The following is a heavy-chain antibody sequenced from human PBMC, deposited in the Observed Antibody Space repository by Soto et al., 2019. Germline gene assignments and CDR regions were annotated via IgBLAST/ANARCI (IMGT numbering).Heavy chain of an antibody. J-gene: IGHJ6*04. CDR1: GYSVTSYW. V-gene: IGHV5-10-1*01. CDR2: IDPSDSYT. D-gene: IGHD2-15*01. Sequence: GESLKISCKGSGYSVTSYWISWVRQMPGKGLEWMGRIDPSDSYTNYSPSFQGHVTISADKSISTAYLQWSSLKASDTAMYYCARPVVAARWRYYGTDVWGTGTTVTVSS. CDR3: ARPVVAARWRYYGTDV.